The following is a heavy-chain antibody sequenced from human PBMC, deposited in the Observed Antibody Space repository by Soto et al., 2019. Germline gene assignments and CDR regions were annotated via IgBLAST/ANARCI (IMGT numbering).Heavy chain of an antibody. CDR3: AHRPPNGNGYNSFAP. CDR1: GFSLSTSGVG. V-gene: IGHV2-5*02. Sequence: QITLKESGPTLVKPTQTLTLTCTFSGFSLSTSGVGVGWLRQPPGEALEWLALIYWDDDKRYSPSLKSRLTIPKDTSKNQVVLTLTDMDPVDTATYYCAHRPPNGNGYNSFAPWGQGTLVTVSS. CDR2: IYWDDDK. D-gene: IGHD2-8*01. J-gene: IGHJ5*02.